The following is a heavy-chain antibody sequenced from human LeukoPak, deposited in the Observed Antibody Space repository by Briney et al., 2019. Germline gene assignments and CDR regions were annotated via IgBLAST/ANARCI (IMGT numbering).Heavy chain of an antibody. Sequence: PGGSLRISCAASGFTFSSYAMSWVRQAPGKGLEWVSAISGSGGSTYYADSVKGRFTISRDNSKNTLYLQMNSLRAEDTAVYYCAKDHLRYYYDSSGYYPAFDYWGQGTLVTVSS. J-gene: IGHJ4*02. CDR3: AKDHLRYYYDSSGYYPAFDY. CDR2: ISGSGGST. D-gene: IGHD3-22*01. CDR1: GFTFSSYA. V-gene: IGHV3-23*01.